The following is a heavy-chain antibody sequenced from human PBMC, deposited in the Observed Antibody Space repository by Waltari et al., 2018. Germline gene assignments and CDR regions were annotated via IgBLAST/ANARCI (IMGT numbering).Heavy chain of an antibody. V-gene: IGHV1-69*12. CDR2: IIPIFGTA. J-gene: IGHJ3*02. CDR3: ARRENYYDSSGYYPLAFDI. D-gene: IGHD3-22*01. CDR1: GGTFSSSA. Sequence: QVQLVQSGAEVKKPGSSVKVSCQASGGTFSSSAISWVRPAPGPGLEWMGWIIPIFGTANYAQKFQGRVTITADESTSTAYMELSSLRSEDTAVYYCARRENYYDSSGYYPLAFDIWGQGTMVTVSS.